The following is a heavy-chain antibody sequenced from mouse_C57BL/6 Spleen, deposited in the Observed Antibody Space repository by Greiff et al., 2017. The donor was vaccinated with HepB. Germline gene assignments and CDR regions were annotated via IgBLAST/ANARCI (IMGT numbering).Heavy chain of an antibody. CDR1: GFTFSDYY. CDR3: ARLRYYGTLYYFDY. V-gene: IGHV5-12*01. Sequence: EVKLVESGGGLVQPGGSLKLSCAASGFTFSDYYMYWVRQTPEKRLEWVAYISNGGGSTYYPDTVKGRFTISRDNAKNTLYLQMSRLKSEDTAMYYCARLRYYGTLYYFDYWGQGTTLTVSS. D-gene: IGHD1-1*01. J-gene: IGHJ2*01. CDR2: ISNGGGST.